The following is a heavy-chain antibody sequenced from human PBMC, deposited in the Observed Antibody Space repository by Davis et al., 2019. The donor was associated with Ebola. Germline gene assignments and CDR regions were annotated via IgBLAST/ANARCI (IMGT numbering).Heavy chain of an antibody. D-gene: IGHD5-18*01. CDR2: INPSGGST. CDR1: GYTFTSYY. V-gene: IGHV1-46*01. CDR3: ARQLVDTAMEILYYYYGMDV. J-gene: IGHJ6*02. Sequence: ASVKVSCKASGYTFTSYYMHWVRQAPGQGLEWMGIINPSGGSTSYAQKFQGRVTMTRDTSASTVYMELSSLRSEDTAVYYCARQLVDTAMEILYYYYGMDVWGQGTTVTVSS.